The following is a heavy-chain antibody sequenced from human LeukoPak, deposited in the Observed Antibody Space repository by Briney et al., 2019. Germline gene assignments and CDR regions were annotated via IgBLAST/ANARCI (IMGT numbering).Heavy chain of an antibody. CDR3: AREITGYDSSGYFDY. Sequence: GGSLRLSCAASGFTFSSYSTNWVRQAPGKGLEWVSSISSSSSYIYYADSVKGRFTISRDNAKNSLYLQMNSLRAEDTAVYYCAREITGYDSSGYFDYWGQGTLVTVSS. CDR2: ISSSSSYI. CDR1: GFTFSSYS. V-gene: IGHV3-21*01. J-gene: IGHJ4*02. D-gene: IGHD3-22*01.